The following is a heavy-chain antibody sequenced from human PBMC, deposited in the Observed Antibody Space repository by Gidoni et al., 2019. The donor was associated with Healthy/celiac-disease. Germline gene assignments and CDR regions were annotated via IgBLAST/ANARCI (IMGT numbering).Heavy chain of an antibody. CDR2: INPSGGST. Sequence: QVPLVQSGAEVKKPAASVTASCKASGYTFTSYYMHWVRQAPGQGLAWMGIINPSGGSTSYEQKFQGRVTMTRDTSTGTVYMELSSLRSEDTAVYYCAGLYSSSSGDAFDIWGQGTMVTVSS. J-gene: IGHJ3*02. V-gene: IGHV1-46*01. CDR3: AGLYSSSSGDAFDI. D-gene: IGHD6-6*01. CDR1: GYTFTSYY.